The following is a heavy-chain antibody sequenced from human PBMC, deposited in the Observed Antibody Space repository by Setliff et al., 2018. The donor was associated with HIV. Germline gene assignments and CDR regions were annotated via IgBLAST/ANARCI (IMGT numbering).Heavy chain of an antibody. D-gene: IGHD1-20*01. CDR2: INQERTT. V-gene: IGHV4-34*01. Sequence: PSETLSLTCAVYRGSFSHYYWTWIRQSPGKGLEWIAEINQERTTFYSPSLKSRLIMSLDTSRNEGSLRLNSVTAADTATYFCARVRFSFNNVRCFDLWGPGTRVTVSS. CDR3: ARVRFSFNNVRCFDL. J-gene: IGHJ2*01. CDR1: RGSFSHYY.